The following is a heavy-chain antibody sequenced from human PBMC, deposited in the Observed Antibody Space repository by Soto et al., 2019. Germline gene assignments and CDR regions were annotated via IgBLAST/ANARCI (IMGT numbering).Heavy chain of an antibody. J-gene: IGHJ2*01. Sequence: QVQLQESGPGLVKPSQTLSLTCTVSGGSISSGGYYWSWIRQHPGKGLEWIGYIYYSGSTYYNPXLKXXXTISVDTSKNXXSXKXXSVTAADTAVYYCARWGTDSFNTPTTVTNYWYFDLWGRGTLVTVSS. V-gene: IGHV4-31*01. CDR2: IYYSGST. D-gene: IGHD4-17*01. CDR3: ARWGTDSFNTPTTVTNYWYFDL. CDR1: GGSISSGGYY.